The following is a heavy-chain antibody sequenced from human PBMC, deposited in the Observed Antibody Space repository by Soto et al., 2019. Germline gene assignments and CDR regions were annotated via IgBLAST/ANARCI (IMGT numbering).Heavy chain of an antibody. Sequence: QVQLVQSGAEVKKPGSSVKVSCKASGGTFSSYTISWVRQAPGQGLEWMGRIIPILGIANYAQKFQGRVTITEDKSTSTAYMELSSLRSEDTAVYYCARSVLVKRPFDYWGQGTLVTVSS. CDR1: GGTFSSYT. V-gene: IGHV1-69*02. D-gene: IGHD2-2*01. J-gene: IGHJ4*02. CDR2: IIPILGIA. CDR3: ARSVLVKRPFDY.